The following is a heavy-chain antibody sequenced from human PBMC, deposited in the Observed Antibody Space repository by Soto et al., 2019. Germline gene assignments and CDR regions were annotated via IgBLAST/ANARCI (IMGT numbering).Heavy chain of an antibody. CDR2: IYYSGST. J-gene: IGHJ5*02. V-gene: IGHV4-61*01. Sequence: QVQLQESGPGLVKPSETLSLTCTVSGGSVSSGTYYWSWIRQPPGKGLEWIGYIYYSGSTNYNPSLKSRVTISVDTSKNQFSLKLSSVTAADTAVYYCARDRITGYSGYDPGWFDPWGQGTLVPLSS. CDR1: GGSVSSGTYY. CDR3: ARDRITGYSGYDPGWFDP. D-gene: IGHD5-12*01.